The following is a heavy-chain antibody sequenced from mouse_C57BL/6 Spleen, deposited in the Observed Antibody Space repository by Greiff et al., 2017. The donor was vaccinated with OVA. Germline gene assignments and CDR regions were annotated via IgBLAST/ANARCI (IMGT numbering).Heavy chain of an antibody. D-gene: IGHD4-1*01. V-gene: IGHV1-26*01. CDR3: ARNWGFDY. CDR2: INPNNGGT. J-gene: IGHJ2*01. Sequence: VQLQQFGPELVKPGASVKISCKASGYTFTDYYMNWVKQSHGKSLEWIGDINPNNGGTSYNQKFKGKATLTVDKSSSTAYMELRSLTSEDSAVYYCARNWGFDYWGQGTTLTVSS. CDR1: GYTFTDYY.